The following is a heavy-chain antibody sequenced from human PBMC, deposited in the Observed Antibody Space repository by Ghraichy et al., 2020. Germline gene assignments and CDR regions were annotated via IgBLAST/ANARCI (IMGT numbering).Heavy chain of an antibody. D-gene: IGHD2-15*01. CDR3: AREFYCSGGSCKEHYFDY. Sequence: SQTLSLTCTVSGGSVSSGSYYWSWIRQPPGKGLEWIGYIYYSGSTNYNPSLKSRVTISVDTSKNQFSLKLSSVTAADTAVYYCAREFYCSGGSCKEHYFDYWGQGTLVTVSS. V-gene: IGHV4-61*01. CDR1: GGSVSSGSYY. CDR2: IYYSGST. J-gene: IGHJ4*02.